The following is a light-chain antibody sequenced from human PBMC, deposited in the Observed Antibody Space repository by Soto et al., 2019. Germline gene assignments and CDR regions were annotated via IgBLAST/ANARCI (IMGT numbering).Light chain of an antibody. CDR3: QQYDSSPLT. CDR1: QSVSSSY. CDR2: GAS. Sequence: EIVLTQSPGTLSLSPGERATLSCRPSQSVSSSYLAWYQQKPGQAPRLLIYGASSRATGIPDRFSGSGSGTDFTLTISRLEPEDCAVYYCQQYDSSPLTFGGGTKVEIK. J-gene: IGKJ4*01. V-gene: IGKV3-20*01.